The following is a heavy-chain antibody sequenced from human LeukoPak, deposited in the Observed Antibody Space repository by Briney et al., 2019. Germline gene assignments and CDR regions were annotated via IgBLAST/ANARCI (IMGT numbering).Heavy chain of an antibody. CDR3: ARANMVRGVGSFFDRNWFDP. Sequence: ASVKVSCKTSGYTFTNYGISWVRQAPGQGLEWMGWISPYNGNTKYAQNLQGRVTMTTDTSTTTAYMELRSLRSDDTAVYYCARANMVRGVGSFFDRNWFDPWGQGTLVTVSS. CDR2: ISPYNGNT. CDR1: GYTFTNYG. D-gene: IGHD3-10*01. J-gene: IGHJ5*02. V-gene: IGHV1-18*01.